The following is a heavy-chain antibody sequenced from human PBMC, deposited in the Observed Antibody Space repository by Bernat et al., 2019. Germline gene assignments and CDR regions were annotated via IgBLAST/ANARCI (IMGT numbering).Heavy chain of an antibody. CDR1: GFTFSSYG. CDR3: AREPSDYNCWGGYICYGMDV. Sequence: QVQLVESGGGVVQPGRSLRPSCAASGFTFSSYGMHWVRQAPGKGLEWVAVIWYDGSNKDYADSVTDRFNISRDNSKDTIYLKMNRLRAEGTAVYYWAREPSDYNCWGGYICYGMDVWGRGTTVTVSS. V-gene: IGHV3-33*01. D-gene: IGHD3-3*01. J-gene: IGHJ6*02. CDR2: IWYDGSNK.